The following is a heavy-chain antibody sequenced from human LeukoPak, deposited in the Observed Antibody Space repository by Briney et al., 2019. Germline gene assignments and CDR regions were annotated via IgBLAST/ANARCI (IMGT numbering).Heavy chain of an antibody. D-gene: IGHD1-26*01. CDR3: ARDGRKYSGSYADY. CDR1: GFTFNSYA. CDR2: IWYDGSKK. V-gene: IGHV3-33*01. Sequence: GGSLRLSCAASGFTFNSYAMHWVRQAPGKGLEWVAVIWYDGSKKYYVDSVKGRFTISRDNSKNTLYLQMNSLRAEDTAVYYCARDGRKYSGSYADYWGQGTLVTVSS. J-gene: IGHJ4*02.